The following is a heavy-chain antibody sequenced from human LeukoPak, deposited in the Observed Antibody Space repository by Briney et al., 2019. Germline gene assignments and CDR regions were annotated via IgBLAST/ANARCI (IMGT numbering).Heavy chain of an antibody. D-gene: IGHD2-2*01. CDR3: TRDYCSSTSCYGGLDY. CDR1: GLTFGDYA. V-gene: IGHV3-49*04. J-gene: IGHJ4*02. Sequence: GGSLRLSCTASGLTFGDYAMSWVRQAPGKGLEWVGFIRSKAYGGTTEYAASVKGRFTISRDDSKSIAYLQMNSLKTEDTAVYYCTRDYCSSTSCYGGLDYWGQGTLVTVSS. CDR2: IRSKAYGGTT.